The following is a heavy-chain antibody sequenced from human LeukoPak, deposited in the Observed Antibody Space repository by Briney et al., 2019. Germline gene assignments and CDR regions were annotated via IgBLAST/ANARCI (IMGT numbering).Heavy chain of an antibody. CDR1: GFTFSSYG. CDR3: AKGTKMIGSFYRGHQFDY. J-gene: IGHJ4*02. CDR2: IRYDGSNK. V-gene: IGHV3-30*02. Sequence: GGSLRLSCAASGFTFSSYGIHWVRQAPGKGLEWVAFIRYDGSNKYYADSVKGRFTISRDNSKNTLYLQMNSLRAEDSAVYYCAKGTKMIGSFYRGHQFDYWGQGTLVTVSS. D-gene: IGHD1-26*01.